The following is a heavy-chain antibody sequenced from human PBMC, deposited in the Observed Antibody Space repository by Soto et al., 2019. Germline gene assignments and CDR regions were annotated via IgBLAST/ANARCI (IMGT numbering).Heavy chain of an antibody. CDR1: GYTFTSYD. CDR3: ARGGRPGHINDILTPFDY. Sequence: ASVKVSCKASGYTFTSYDINWVRQATGQGLEWMGWMNPNSGNTGYAQKFQGRVTMTRNTSISTAYMELSSLRSEDTAVYYCARGGRPGHINDILTPFDYWGQGTLVTVYS. J-gene: IGHJ4*02. CDR2: MNPNSGNT. V-gene: IGHV1-8*01. D-gene: IGHD3-9*01.